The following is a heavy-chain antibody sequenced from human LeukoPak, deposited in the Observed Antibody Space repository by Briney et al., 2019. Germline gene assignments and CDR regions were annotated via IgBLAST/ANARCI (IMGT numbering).Heavy chain of an antibody. CDR3: AKPSPGPVTTPAY. Sequence: PSGGSLRLSCAASGFTFSSYGMHWVRQAPGKGLEWVAFIRYDGSNKYYADSVKGRFTISRDNSKNTLYLQMNSLRAEDTAVYYCAKPSPGPVTTPAYWGQGTLVTVSS. D-gene: IGHD4-11*01. CDR1: GFTFSSYG. J-gene: IGHJ4*02. CDR2: IRYDGSNK. V-gene: IGHV3-30*02.